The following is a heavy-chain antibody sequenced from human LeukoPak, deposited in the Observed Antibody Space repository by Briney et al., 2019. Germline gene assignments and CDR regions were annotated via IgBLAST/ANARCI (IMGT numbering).Heavy chain of an antibody. D-gene: IGHD6-19*01. CDR1: GYTFTDYA. V-gene: IGHV1-3*03. CDR2: ITTGRGDT. Sequence: ASVKVSCTASGYTFTDYALHWVRQAPGQSLEWMGWITTGRGDTQYSQAFQRRITITRDKSASTVSMDLSALRSEDTAVYYCARGGKQWRGGNYFDSWGQGTLVAVPS. J-gene: IGHJ4*02. CDR3: ARGGKQWRGGNYFDS.